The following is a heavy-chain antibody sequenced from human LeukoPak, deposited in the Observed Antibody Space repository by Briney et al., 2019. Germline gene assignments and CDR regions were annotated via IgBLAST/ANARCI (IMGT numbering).Heavy chain of an antibody. CDR3: ARDSLSTPAFDY. Sequence: GGSLRLSCAASEFTFSSYWMSWVRQAPGKGLEWVADIKQDGSEQYYLATLEGRFTISRDNAKKSLYLQMNSLRAEDTAVYYCARDSLSTPAFDYWGQGTLVTISS. CDR1: EFTFSSYW. J-gene: IGHJ4*02. CDR2: IKQDGSEQ. V-gene: IGHV3-7*01. D-gene: IGHD1-1*01.